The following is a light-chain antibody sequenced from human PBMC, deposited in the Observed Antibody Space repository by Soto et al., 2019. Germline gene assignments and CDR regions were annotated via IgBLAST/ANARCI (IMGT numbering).Light chain of an antibody. CDR3: QQYSSAPQT. J-gene: IGKJ2*01. CDR1: QSVLSNS. Sequence: DIVMTQFPESLAVSLGERATINCKSSQSVLSNSIAWYQQKPGQPPKLLIYWASTRESGVPDRFSGSGSGTDFTLTISSLQAEDAAVYYCQQYSSAPQTFGQGTKLEIK. CDR2: WAS. V-gene: IGKV4-1*01.